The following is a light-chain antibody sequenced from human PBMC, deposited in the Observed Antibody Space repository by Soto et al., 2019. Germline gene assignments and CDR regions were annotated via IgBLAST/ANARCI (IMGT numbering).Light chain of an antibody. Sequence: QAVVTQEPSFSVSPGGTVTLTCGLSSGSVSTSYYPSWYQQTPGQSPLTLIYSTNTRSSGVPDRFSGSILGNKAALTITGAQADDESDYYCALYMASGIVVFGGGTKLTVL. V-gene: IGLV8-61*01. CDR3: ALYMASGIVV. CDR2: STN. CDR1: SGSVSTSYY. J-gene: IGLJ2*01.